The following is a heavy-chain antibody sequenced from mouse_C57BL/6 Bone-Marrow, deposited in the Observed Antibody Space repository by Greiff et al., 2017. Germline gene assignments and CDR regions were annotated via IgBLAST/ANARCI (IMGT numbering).Heavy chain of an antibody. D-gene: IGHD1-1*01. J-gene: IGHJ4*01. CDR1: GFNIKDDY. CDR2: IDPENGDT. V-gene: IGHV14-4*01. Sequence: VQLKQSGAELVRPGASVKLSCTASGFNIKDDYMHWVKLRPEQGLEWFGWIDPENGDTEYASEFQGKATITADTSYNTAYLQLISLTSEDTAVYYCTTWGGSSLGYAMDFWGQGTSVTDSS. CDR3: TTWGGSSLGYAMDF.